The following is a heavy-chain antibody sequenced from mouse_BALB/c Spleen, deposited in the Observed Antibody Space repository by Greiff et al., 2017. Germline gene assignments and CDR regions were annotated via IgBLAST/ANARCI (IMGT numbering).Heavy chain of an antibody. J-gene: IGHJ3*01. D-gene: IGHD2-3*01. Sequence: QVQLQQSGAELAKPGASVKMSCKASGYTFTSYWMHWVKQRPGQGLEWIGYINPSTGYTEYNQKFKDKATLTADKSSSTAYMQLSSLTSEDSAVYYCARHEGGDGYYLPYWGQGTLVTVSA. CDR2: INPSTGYT. V-gene: IGHV1-7*01. CDR1: GYTFTSYW. CDR3: ARHEGGDGYYLPY.